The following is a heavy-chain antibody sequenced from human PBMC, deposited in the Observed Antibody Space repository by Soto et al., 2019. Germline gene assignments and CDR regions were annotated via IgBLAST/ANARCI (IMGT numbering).Heavy chain of an antibody. CDR2: INPSGGST. D-gene: IGHD2-15*01. CDR3: ARGSGGSSYYYYGMDV. Sequence: GASVKVSCKASGYTFTSYYMHWVRQAPGQGLEWMGIINPSGGSTSYAQKFQGRVTMTRDTSTSTAYMELSSLRSEDTAVYYCARGSGGSSYYYYGMDVWGQGTTVTVSS. J-gene: IGHJ6*02. V-gene: IGHV1-46*01. CDR1: GYTFTSYY.